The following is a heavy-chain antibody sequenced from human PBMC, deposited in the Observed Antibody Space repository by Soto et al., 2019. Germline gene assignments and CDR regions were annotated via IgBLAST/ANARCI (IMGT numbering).Heavy chain of an antibody. J-gene: IGHJ6*02. CDR1: GDTDTNYV. Sequence: ASVKVSCKASGDTDTNYVISWVRQAPGQGLEWMGWINPNSGGTNYAQKFQGRVTMTRDTSISTAYMELSRLRSDDTAVYYCAREQADYYYGMDVWGQGTTVTVSS. CDR2: INPNSGGT. CDR3: AREQADYYYGMDV. V-gene: IGHV1-2*02.